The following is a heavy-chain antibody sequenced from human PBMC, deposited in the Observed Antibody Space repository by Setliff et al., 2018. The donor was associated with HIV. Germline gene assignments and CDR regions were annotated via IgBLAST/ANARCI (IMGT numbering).Heavy chain of an antibody. D-gene: IGHD6-19*01. V-gene: IGHV4-39*01. CDR1: GDSINSNTYY. Sequence: SETLSLTCTVSGDSINSNTYYWAWIRQPPGKGLEWIWSIYQSGNTYYNPSLKSRVTISVETSKNQFSLKLSSVTAADTAVYYCARLMSSPSGGHFDYWGQGTLVTVSS. J-gene: IGHJ4*02. CDR2: IYQSGNT. CDR3: ARLMSSPSGGHFDY.